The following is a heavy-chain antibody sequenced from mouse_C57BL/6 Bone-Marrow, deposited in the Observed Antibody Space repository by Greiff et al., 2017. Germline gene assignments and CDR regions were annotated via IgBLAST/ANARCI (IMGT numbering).Heavy chain of an antibody. J-gene: IGHJ2*01. D-gene: IGHD1-1*01. CDR2: IYPRSGNP. CDR3: ARENYYGSSSYYFDY. CDR1: GYTFTSYG. V-gene: IGHV1-81*01. Sequence: QVQLQQSGAELARPGASVKLSCKASGYTFTSYGISWVTQRTGQGLEWIGEIYPRSGNPYYNEKFKGKATLTADKSSSTAYMELRSLTSEDSAVYFCARENYYGSSSYYFDYWGQGTTLTVSS.